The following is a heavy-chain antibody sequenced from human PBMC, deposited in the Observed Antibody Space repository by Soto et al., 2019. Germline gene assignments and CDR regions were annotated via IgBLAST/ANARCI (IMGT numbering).Heavy chain of an antibody. Sequence: SETLSLTCTVSGGSISSSSYYWGWIRQPPGKGLEWIGSIYYSGSTYYNPSLKSRVTISVDTSKNQFSLKLSSVTAADTAVYYCARHETTVTRTLGWFDPWGQGTLVTVSS. CDR2: IYYSGST. CDR3: ARHETTVTRTLGWFDP. CDR1: GGSISSSSYY. D-gene: IGHD4-17*01. J-gene: IGHJ5*02. V-gene: IGHV4-39*01.